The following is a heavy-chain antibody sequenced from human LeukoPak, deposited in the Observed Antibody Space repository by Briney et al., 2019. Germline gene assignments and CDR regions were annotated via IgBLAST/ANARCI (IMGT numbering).Heavy chain of an antibody. CDR1: GYTFTSFG. D-gene: IGHD4-23*01. Sequence: GASVKVPCKASGYTFTSFGINWVRQATGQGLEWMGWMNPNSGNTGYAQEFQGRVTMTRNTSISTAYMELSSLRSGDTAVYYCARGMTVVTPVDAFDIWGQGTMVTVSS. V-gene: IGHV1-8*02. J-gene: IGHJ3*02. CDR3: ARGMTVVTPVDAFDI. CDR2: MNPNSGNT.